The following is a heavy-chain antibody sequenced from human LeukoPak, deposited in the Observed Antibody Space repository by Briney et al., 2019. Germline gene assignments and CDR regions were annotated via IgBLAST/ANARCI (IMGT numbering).Heavy chain of an antibody. J-gene: IGHJ6*03. CDR3: ARGSIAAPKDYYYYYMDV. D-gene: IGHD6-6*01. V-gene: IGHV4-34*01. Sequence: SETLSLTCAVYGGSFSGYYWSWIRQPPGKGMEWNGEINHSGSTNYNPSLKSRVTISVDTSKNQFSLKLSSVTAADTAVYYCARGSIAAPKDYYYYYMDVWGKGTTVTVSS. CDR1: GGSFSGYY. CDR2: INHSGST.